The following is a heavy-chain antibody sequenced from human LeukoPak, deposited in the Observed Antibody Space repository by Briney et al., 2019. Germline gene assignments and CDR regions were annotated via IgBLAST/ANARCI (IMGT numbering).Heavy chain of an antibody. J-gene: IGHJ3*02. V-gene: IGHV4-39*01. CDR3: ARPVTYYDSSGYHDAFDI. D-gene: IGHD3-22*01. Sequence: SETLSHTCTVSGGSISSSSYYWGWIRQPPGKGLEWIGSIYYSGSTYYNPSLKSRVTISVDTSKNQFSLKLSSVTAADTAVYYCARPVTYYDSSGYHDAFDIWGQGTMVTVSS. CDR2: IYYSGST. CDR1: GGSISSSSYY.